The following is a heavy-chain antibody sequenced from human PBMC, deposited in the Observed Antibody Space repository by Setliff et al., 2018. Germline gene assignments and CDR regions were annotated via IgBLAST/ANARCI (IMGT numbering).Heavy chain of an antibody. CDR3: ATGVFFLGYCSSTSCQLDY. CDR1: RGTFSNYA. CDR2: TTPIFTTA. J-gene: IGHJ4*02. V-gene: IGHV1-69*13. Sequence: SVKVSCKTSRGTFSNYAISWVRQAPGQGLEWMGGTTPIFTTANYAQKFQGRVTITADESTSTAYMELSSLKSEDTAVYYCATGVFFLGYCSSTSCQLDYWAREPWSPSPQ. D-gene: IGHD2-2*01.